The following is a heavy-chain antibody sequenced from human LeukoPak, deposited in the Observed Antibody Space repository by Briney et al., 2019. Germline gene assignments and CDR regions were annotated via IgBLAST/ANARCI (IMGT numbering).Heavy chain of an antibody. CDR2: IYHSGST. V-gene: IGHV4-30-2*01. Sequence: SETLSLTCAVSGGSISSGGYSWSWIRQPPGKGLEWIGYIYHSGSTYYNPSLKSRVTISVDTSKNQFSLKLSSVTAADTAVYYCARQPEYGGPWYFDYWGQGTLVTVSS. CDR3: ARQPEYGGPWYFDY. CDR1: GGSISSGGYS. J-gene: IGHJ4*02. D-gene: IGHD4/OR15-4a*01.